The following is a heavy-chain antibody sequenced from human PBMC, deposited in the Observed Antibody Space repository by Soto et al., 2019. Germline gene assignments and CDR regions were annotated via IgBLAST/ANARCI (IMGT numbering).Heavy chain of an antibody. D-gene: IGHD5-12*01. CDR1: GGNIGDHY. V-gene: IGHV4-59*08. J-gene: IGHJ4*02. CDR3: ARMSGYDYYDY. CDR2: IYYSGST. Sequence: PSEPKSVTNTVAGGNIGDHYWRWIRQPPGKGLEWIGYIYYSGSTNYNPSLKSRVTISVDTSKNQFSLKLSSVTAADTAVYYCARMSGYDYYDYWGQGSLVTVSS.